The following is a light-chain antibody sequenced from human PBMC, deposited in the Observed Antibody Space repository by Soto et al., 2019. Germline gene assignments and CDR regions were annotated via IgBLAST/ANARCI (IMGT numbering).Light chain of an antibody. V-gene: IGLV1-51*02. J-gene: IGLJ1*01. CDR3: GTWDSSLIAV. CDR2: ENN. CDR1: SSNIGNKY. Sequence: QSVLTQPPSVSAAPGQKVTISCSGSSSNIGNKYVSWYQQLPRTAPKLLIYENNKRPSGFLDRFSGSKSGTSATLGITGLQTGDEADYYCGTWDSSLIAVFGTGTKVTVL.